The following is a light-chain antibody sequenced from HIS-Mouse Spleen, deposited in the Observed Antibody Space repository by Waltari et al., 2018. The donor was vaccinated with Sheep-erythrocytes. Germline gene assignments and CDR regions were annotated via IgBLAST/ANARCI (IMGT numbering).Light chain of an antibody. CDR1: RSDVGSYNL. V-gene: IGLV2-23*01. CDR3: CSYAGSSTPWV. Sequence: QSALTQPASVSGSPGPSNTISCPGTRSDVGSYNLVSRYQQHPGKAPKLMIYEGSKRPSGVSNRFSGSKSGNTASLTISGLQAEDEADYYCCSYAGSSTPWVFGGGTKLTVL. J-gene: IGLJ3*02. CDR2: EGS.